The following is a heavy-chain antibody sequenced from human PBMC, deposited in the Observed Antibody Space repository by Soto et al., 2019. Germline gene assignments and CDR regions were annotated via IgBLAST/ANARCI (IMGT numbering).Heavy chain of an antibody. CDR1: GFTFSSYA. CDR2: ISYDGSNR. Sequence: GGSLRLSCAASGFTFSSYAMHWVRQAPGKGLEWVAVISYDGSNRYYEDSVKGRFTISRYNSKTTLYLQWNSLRAEDPAVYYCSRYPRSASWGSRHFDYWGHGTLVTVSS. CDR3: SRYPRSASWGSRHFDY. J-gene: IGHJ4*01. V-gene: IGHV3-30*04. D-gene: IGHD7-27*01.